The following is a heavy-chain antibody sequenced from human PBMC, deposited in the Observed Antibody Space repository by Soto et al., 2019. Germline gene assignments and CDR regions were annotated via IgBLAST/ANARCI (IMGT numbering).Heavy chain of an antibody. CDR1: GFTFGTYG. CDR3: AKDKERGGYDSAFDS. D-gene: IGHD3-3*01. CDR2: ITGGNT. J-gene: IGHJ4*02. Sequence: LRLSCAASGFTFGTYGMGWVRQAPGKGLEWVSTITGGNTYYAASVKGRFTISRDNYKNTLYLQMSSLRAEDTALYYCAKDKERGGYDSAFDSWGQGTLVTVSS. V-gene: IGHV3-23*01.